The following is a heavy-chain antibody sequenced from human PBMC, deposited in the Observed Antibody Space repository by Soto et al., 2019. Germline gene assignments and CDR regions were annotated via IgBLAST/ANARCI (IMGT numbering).Heavy chain of an antibody. D-gene: IGHD5-12*01. Sequence: QVQLVQSGAEVKKPGSSVKVSCKASGGTFSNYPISWVRQAPGQGLERMGGIIPIFGTVNYAQKLQGRVTITADEYTSTAYMELSSLRSEDTAVYYCARGDHRWLQLWYFDLWGRGTLVTVSS. CDR2: IIPIFGTV. CDR3: ARGDHRWLQLWYFDL. V-gene: IGHV1-69*12. CDR1: GGTFSNYP. J-gene: IGHJ2*01.